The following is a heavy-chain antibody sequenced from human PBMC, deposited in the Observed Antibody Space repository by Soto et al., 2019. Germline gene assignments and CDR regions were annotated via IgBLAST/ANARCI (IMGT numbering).Heavy chain of an antibody. CDR2: ISGSGGVT. Sequence: PGGSLRLSCTASGFKFSDYAITWVRQAPGEGLEWVSVISGSGGVTYFADSVKGRFTVSRDNARNSLYLEMNSLRAEDTAVYYCARESEDLTSNFDYWGQGTLVTVSS. CDR3: ARESEDLTSNFDY. CDR1: GFKFSDYA. V-gene: IGHV3-21*06. J-gene: IGHJ4*02.